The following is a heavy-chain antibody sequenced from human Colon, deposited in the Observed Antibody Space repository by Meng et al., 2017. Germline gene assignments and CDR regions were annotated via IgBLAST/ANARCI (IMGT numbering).Heavy chain of an antibody. D-gene: IGHD4-23*01. V-gene: IGHV3-11*01. CDR3: ARGTAYYGGNSN. Sequence: GESLKISCAASGFTFSDYYMSWIRQAPGKGLEWVSYISSSASTIYYADSVKGRFTISRDNAKKSLYLQMNSLRVEDTAVYYCARGTAYYGGNSNWGQGTLATFPS. J-gene: IGHJ4*02. CDR1: GFTFSDYY. CDR2: ISSSASTI.